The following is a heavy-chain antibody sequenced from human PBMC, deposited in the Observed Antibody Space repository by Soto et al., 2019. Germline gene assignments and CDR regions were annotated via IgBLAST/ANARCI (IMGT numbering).Heavy chain of an antibody. CDR3: TIWWAAVRYPYYVVDV. CDR2: LIPIFATV. V-gene: IGHV1-69*06. Sequence: QVQLLQSGSEGRKPGSSVKVSCKASGGTHNNYAFTWVRQARGQGLEWGGGLIPIFATVVYAQRFEGRVTISADTSTSTAYMELTNLSFDDTAVYYCTIWWAAVRYPYYVVDVWGQGPAITVSS. J-gene: IGHJ6*02. D-gene: IGHD1-26*01. CDR1: GGTHNNYA.